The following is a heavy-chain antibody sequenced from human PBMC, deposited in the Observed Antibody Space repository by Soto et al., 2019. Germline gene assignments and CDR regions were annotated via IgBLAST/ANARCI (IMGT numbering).Heavy chain of an antibody. J-gene: IGHJ4*02. D-gene: IGHD3-3*01. Sequence: EVQLVESGGGLVQPGGSLKLSCAASGFIFSGSAMHWVRQASGKGLEWVGHIRSKANSYATAYAVSVKGKFTISRDDSRNTAYLQMNSLKTEDTAVYYCARGVYDFWSGHPKGLYYWGQGTVVTVSS. CDR1: GFIFSGSA. V-gene: IGHV3-73*02. CDR3: ARGVYDFWSGHPKGLYY. CDR2: IRSKANSYAT.